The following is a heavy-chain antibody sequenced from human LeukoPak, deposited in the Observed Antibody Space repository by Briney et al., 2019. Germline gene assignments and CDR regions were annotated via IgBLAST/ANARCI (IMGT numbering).Heavy chain of an antibody. CDR3: AKGSGYDPPLFDY. D-gene: IGHD5-12*01. V-gene: IGHV3-21*01. CDR2: ISSSSSYI. J-gene: IGHJ4*02. Sequence: GGSLRLSCAASGFTFSSYSMNWVRQAPGKGLEWVSSISSSSSYIYYADSVKGRFTISRDNAKNSLYLQMNSLRAEDTAVYYCAKGSGYDPPLFDYWGQGTLVTVSS. CDR1: GFTFSSYS.